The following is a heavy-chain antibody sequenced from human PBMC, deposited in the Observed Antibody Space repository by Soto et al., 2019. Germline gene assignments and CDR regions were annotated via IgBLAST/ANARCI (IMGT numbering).Heavy chain of an antibody. V-gene: IGHV4-39*01. Sequence: SETLSLTCTVSGGSISSSSYYWGWLRQPPGKGLEWIGSIYYSGSTYYNPSLKSRVTISVDTSKNQFSLKLSSVTAADTAVYYCACSYYGSGSYYKSRYYFDYWGQGTLVTVSS. CDR1: GGSISSSSYY. CDR3: ACSYYGSGSYYKSRYYFDY. J-gene: IGHJ4*02. D-gene: IGHD3-10*01. CDR2: IYYSGST.